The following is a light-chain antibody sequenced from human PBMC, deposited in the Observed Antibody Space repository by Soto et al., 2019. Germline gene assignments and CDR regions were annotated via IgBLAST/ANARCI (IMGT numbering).Light chain of an antibody. V-gene: IGKV3-20*01. CDR1: QSVTNNY. J-gene: IGKJ1*01. CDR3: QQYGKSITWT. Sequence: EVVLTQSPGTVSLSPGERATLSCRASQSVTNNYLAWYQQKAGQAPRLLIYAASSRATGIPDRFSGSGSGTDFTLSISRLEPEHFAVYYCQQYGKSITWTFGQGTKVEIK. CDR2: AAS.